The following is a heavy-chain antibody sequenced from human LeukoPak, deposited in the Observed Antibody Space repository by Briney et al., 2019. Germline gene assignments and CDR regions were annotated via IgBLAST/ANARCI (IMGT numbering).Heavy chain of an antibody. CDR1: GGTFSSYA. Sequence: SVKVSCKASGGTFSSYAISWVRQAPGQGLEWMGRIIPILGIANYAQKFQGRVTITADKSTSTAYMELSSLRSEDTAVYYCARDGPEDYYGSSGYYYQAAFDIWGQGTMVTVSS. CDR3: ARDGPEDYYGSSGYYYQAAFDI. V-gene: IGHV1-69*04. CDR2: IIPILGIA. J-gene: IGHJ3*02. D-gene: IGHD3-22*01.